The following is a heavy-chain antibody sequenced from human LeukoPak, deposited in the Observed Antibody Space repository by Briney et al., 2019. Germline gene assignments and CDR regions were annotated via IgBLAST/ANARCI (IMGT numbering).Heavy chain of an antibody. D-gene: IGHD1-1*01. CDR2: IGTAGDT. V-gene: IGHV3-13*01. Sequence: GGSLRPSCAASGFTFSDYDMHWVRQATGKGLEWVSAIGTAGDTYYTGSVKGRFTISRENAKNSLYLQINSLRAGDTAVYYCARVAKERVGGVYYFDYWGQGTLVTVSS. J-gene: IGHJ4*02. CDR3: ARVAKERVGGVYYFDY. CDR1: GFTFSDYD.